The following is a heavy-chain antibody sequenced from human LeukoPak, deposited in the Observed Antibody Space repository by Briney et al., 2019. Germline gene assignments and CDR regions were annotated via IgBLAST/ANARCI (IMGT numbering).Heavy chain of an antibody. CDR3: ARGFGYYYDSSGYYPRGYFDY. CDR1: GGSFSGYY. CDR2: INHSGST. D-gene: IGHD3-22*01. Sequence: SSETLSLTCAVSGGSFSGYYWSWIRQPPGKGLEWIGEINHSGSTNYNPSLKSRVTISVDTSKNQFSLKLSSVTAADTAVYYCARGFGYYYDSSGYYPRGYFDYWGQGTLVTVSS. J-gene: IGHJ4*02. V-gene: IGHV4-34*01.